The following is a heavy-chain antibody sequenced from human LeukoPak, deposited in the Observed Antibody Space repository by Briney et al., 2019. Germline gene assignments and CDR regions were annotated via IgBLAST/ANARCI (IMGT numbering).Heavy chain of an antibody. D-gene: IGHD6-19*01. J-gene: IGHJ5*02. Sequence: SETLSLTCAVYSGSFSGYYWSWMRQPPGKGLEWIGEINHSGSTNYNPSLKSRVTISVDTSKNQFSLKLSSVTAADTAVYYCARGSIAVAGPFDPWGQGTLVTVSS. CDR1: SGSFSGYY. V-gene: IGHV4-34*01. CDR2: INHSGST. CDR3: ARGSIAVAGPFDP.